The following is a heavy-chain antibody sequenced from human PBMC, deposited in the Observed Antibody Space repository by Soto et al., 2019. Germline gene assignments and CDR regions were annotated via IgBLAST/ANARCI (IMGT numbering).Heavy chain of an antibody. J-gene: IGHJ6*02. V-gene: IGHV4-31*03. Sequence: QVQLQESGPGLVKPSQTLSLTCTVSGGSISSGGYYWSWIRQHPGKGLEWIGYIYYSGSTYYNPSLQSRVTISVDTSKNQFSLKLSSVTAADTAVYYCARAYDYVWGSYRYYYYYGMDVWGQGTTVTVSS. CDR3: ARAYDYVWGSYRYYYYYGMDV. CDR2: IYYSGST. D-gene: IGHD3-16*02. CDR1: GGSISSGGYY.